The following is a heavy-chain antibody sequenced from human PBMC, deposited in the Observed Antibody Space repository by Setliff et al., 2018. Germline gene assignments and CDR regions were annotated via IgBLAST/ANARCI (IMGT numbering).Heavy chain of an antibody. CDR2: INPNSGGT. CDR3: ARRGLGYDFWSGYYTMYYFDY. Sequence: ASVKVSCKASGYTFTSYGISWVRQAPGQGLEWMGRINPNSGGTNYAQKFQGRVTMTRDTSISTAYMELSRLRSDDTAVYYCARRGLGYDFWSGYYTMYYFDYWGQGTLVTVSS. CDR1: GYTFTSYG. D-gene: IGHD3-3*01. V-gene: IGHV1-2*06. J-gene: IGHJ4*02.